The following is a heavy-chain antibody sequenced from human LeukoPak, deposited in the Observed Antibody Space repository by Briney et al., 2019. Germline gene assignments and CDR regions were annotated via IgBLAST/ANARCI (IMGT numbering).Heavy chain of an antibody. D-gene: IGHD5-12*01. Sequence: CAVKVSCKASGGTFSSYAISWVRQAPGQGLEWMGRIIPILGIADYAQKFQGRVTITADKSTSTAYMELSSLRSEDTAVYYCASEGSGYDGYWGQGTLVTASA. CDR2: IIPILGIA. CDR3: ASEGSGYDGY. J-gene: IGHJ4*02. V-gene: IGHV1-69*04. CDR1: GGTFSSYA.